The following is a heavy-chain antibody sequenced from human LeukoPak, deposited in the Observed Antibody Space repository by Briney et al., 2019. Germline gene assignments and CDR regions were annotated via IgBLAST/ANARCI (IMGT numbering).Heavy chain of an antibody. Sequence: GGSLRLSCTASGLTFSTSGFNWVRQAPGKGLEWVASIGPTGSDRYHADSIKGRFTISRDNANNFLYLQMNSLRAEDKAVYYCATETNGRHYDYWGQGTLLTVSS. CDR2: IGPTGSDR. CDR1: GLTFSTSG. J-gene: IGHJ4*02. D-gene: IGHD1-14*01. V-gene: IGHV3-21*06. CDR3: ATETNGRHYDY.